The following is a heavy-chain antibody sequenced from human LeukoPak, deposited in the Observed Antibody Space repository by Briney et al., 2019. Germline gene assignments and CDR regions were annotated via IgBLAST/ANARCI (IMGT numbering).Heavy chain of an antibody. J-gene: IGHJ5*01. Sequence: SQTLSLTCAISGDSVSTNSATWTWLRQSPSRGLEWLGRTYYRSKWNNDYAVSMKSRITINPDTSKNQFSLQLNSVTPEDTAVYYCARLVGVSWFDSWGQGTLVTVSS. CDR2: TYYRSKWNN. D-gene: IGHD3-16*01. V-gene: IGHV6-1*01. CDR3: ARLVGVSWFDS. CDR1: GDSVSTNSAT.